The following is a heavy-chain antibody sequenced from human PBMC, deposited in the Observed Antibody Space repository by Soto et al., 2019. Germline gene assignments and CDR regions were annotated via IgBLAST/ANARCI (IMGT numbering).Heavy chain of an antibody. Sequence: SGTLALTCTVSGVSIGSSTTYWGWIRPPPGKGLEWIGTIYYSGTTFYNPSLKSRVTISVDTSTNQFSLKLSSVTAADTAVYHCARPSGGGPFDIWGQGTMVT. CDR3: ARPSGGGPFDI. V-gene: IGHV4-39*01. D-gene: IGHD2-8*02. CDR2: IYYSGTT. CDR1: GVSIGSSTTY. J-gene: IGHJ3*02.